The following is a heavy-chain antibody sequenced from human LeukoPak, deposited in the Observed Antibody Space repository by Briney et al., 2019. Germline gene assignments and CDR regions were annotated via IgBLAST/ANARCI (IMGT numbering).Heavy chain of an antibody. CDR3: ARGARNYYDSSGSHAFGI. CDR2: IYYSGST. Sequence: SETLSLTCTVSGGSISSYYWSWIRQPPGKGLEWIGYIYYSGSTNYNPSLKSRVTISVDTSKNQFSLKLSSVTAADTAVYYCARGARNYYDSSGSHAFGIWGQGTMVTVSS. J-gene: IGHJ3*02. D-gene: IGHD3-22*01. V-gene: IGHV4-59*01. CDR1: GGSISSYY.